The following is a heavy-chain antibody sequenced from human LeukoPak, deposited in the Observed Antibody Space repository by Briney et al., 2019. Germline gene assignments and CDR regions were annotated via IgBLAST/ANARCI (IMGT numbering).Heavy chain of an antibody. D-gene: IGHD3-22*01. J-gene: IGHJ3*02. V-gene: IGHV3-66*01. CDR2: IYSGGNT. CDR3: ARERDYYYDSSGPAPFDI. Sequence: GGSLRLSCAASGFTVSSNYMSWVRQAPGKGLEWVSVIYSGGNTYYADSVKDRFTISRDNSKNTLYLQMNSLRAEDTAVYYCARERDYYYDSSGPAPFDIWGQGTMVTVSS. CDR1: GFTVSSNY.